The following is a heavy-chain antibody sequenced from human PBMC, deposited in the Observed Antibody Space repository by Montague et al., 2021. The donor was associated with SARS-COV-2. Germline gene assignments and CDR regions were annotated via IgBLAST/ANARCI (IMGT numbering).Heavy chain of an antibody. CDR2: IKSDGSNT. J-gene: IGHJ4*02. Sequence: SLRLSCAASGFTFGNYWMHWVRQAPGMGLVWVSRIKSDGSNTNYADFVKGRFTISRDNAKNTLFLQMNSLTVEDTAVYYCARPLWHWDLGVDYWGQGTLVTVSS. V-gene: IGHV3-74*01. CDR3: ARPLWHWDLGVDY. CDR1: GFTFGNYW. D-gene: IGHD1-26*01.